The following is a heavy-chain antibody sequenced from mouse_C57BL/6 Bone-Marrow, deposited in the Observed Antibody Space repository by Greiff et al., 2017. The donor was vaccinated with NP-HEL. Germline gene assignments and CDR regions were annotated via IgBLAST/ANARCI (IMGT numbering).Heavy chain of an antibody. Sequence: VHVKQSGPELVKPGASVKIPCKASGYTFTDYNMDWVKQSHGKSLEWIGDINPNNGGTIYNQKFKGKATLTVDKSSSTAYMELRSLTSEDTAVYYCARGGTAVVATKYAMDYWGQGTSVTVSS. J-gene: IGHJ4*01. V-gene: IGHV1-18*01. CDR3: ARGGTAVVATKYAMDY. CDR1: GYTFTDYN. CDR2: INPNNGGT. D-gene: IGHD1-1*01.